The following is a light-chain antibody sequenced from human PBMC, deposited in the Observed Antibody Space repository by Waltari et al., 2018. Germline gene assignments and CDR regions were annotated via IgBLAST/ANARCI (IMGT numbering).Light chain of an antibody. CDR1: QTVSIN. Sequence: EIVLTQSPATLSLPPGQSSTLSCRASQTVSINLGWYQQKLGQPPRLLIYDTSNRATGIPDRFSASGFGTDFTLTISSLEPEDFAVYFCQQTSSWPLTFGGGTKVEIK. J-gene: IGKJ4*01. CDR2: DTS. V-gene: IGKV3-11*01. CDR3: QQTSSWPLT.